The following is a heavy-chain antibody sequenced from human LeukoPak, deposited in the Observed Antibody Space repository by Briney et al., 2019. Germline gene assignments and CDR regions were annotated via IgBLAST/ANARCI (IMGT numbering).Heavy chain of an antibody. CDR2: IHPSGML. V-gene: IGHV4-39*01. CDR3: ARRYSYGSGMYGLDV. CDR1: GASFNSDDQY. J-gene: IGHJ6*02. Sequence: PSETLSLTCTVSGASFNSDDQYWNWIRQSPGKGLEWIGSIHPSGMLYNNPSLESRVTISADTSKNQLSLELSSVTAADTAEYYCARRYSYGSGMYGLDVWGQGTTVTVSS. D-gene: IGHD3-10*01.